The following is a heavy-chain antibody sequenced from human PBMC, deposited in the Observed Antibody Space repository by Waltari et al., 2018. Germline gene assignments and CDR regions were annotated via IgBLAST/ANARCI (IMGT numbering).Heavy chain of an antibody. CDR2: IYPDDSDV. CDR1: GYRFPGYW. Sequence: EVQLVQSGAEVKKPGESLKISCQGSGYRFPGYWMSWVRQMPGKGLEYMGLIYPDDSDVKYNPSFQGQVTISVDKSINTAYLQWGSLKASDSAMYFCARHIYSSGWYFYFDHWGQGTLVTVSS. CDR3: ARHIYSSGWYFYFDH. J-gene: IGHJ4*02. V-gene: IGHV5-51*01. D-gene: IGHD6-19*01.